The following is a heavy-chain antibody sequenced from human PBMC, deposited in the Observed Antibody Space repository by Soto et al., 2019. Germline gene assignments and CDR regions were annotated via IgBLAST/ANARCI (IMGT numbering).Heavy chain of an antibody. D-gene: IGHD3-3*01. CDR2: IFYSAST. J-gene: IGHJ4*02. CDR1: GGSISGYY. Sequence: PSETLSLTCTVSGGSISGYYWSWIRQPPGKGLEWIGYIFYSASTKYNPSLRSRVTMSVDTSKNQLSLKLTSVTAADTAVYYCARASTLFGPVLXDWGQGSLVTVSS. CDR3: ARASTLFGPVLXD. V-gene: IGHV4-59*08.